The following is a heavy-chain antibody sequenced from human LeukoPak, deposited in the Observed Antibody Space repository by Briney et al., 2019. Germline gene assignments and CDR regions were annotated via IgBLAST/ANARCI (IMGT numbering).Heavy chain of an antibody. Sequence: SQTLSLTCAISGDSFSSNSAAWNWYRQSPSRGLEWLGSTYYRSKWYSDYAVSVKGRITINPDTSKNQRALRLESVSHENTAVYFRGRDYDQHEAFDIWGQRTMVTGSS. J-gene: IGHJ3*02. CDR1: GDSFSSNSAA. CDR2: TYYRSKWYS. CDR3: GRDYDQHEAFDI. V-gene: IGHV6-1*01. D-gene: IGHD3-22*01.